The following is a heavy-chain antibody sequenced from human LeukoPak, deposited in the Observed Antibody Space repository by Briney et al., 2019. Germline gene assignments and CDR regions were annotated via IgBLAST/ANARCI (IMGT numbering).Heavy chain of an antibody. D-gene: IGHD6-13*01. CDR1: GDSISPYY. CDR2: IYYSGST. V-gene: IGHV4-59*01. CDR3: ARGFYSNYYGLDV. J-gene: IGHJ6*02. Sequence: PSETLSLTCTDSGDSISPYYWSWIRQPPGKGLEWIGYIYYSGSTDSNPSLKSRVTISEDTSKNRLSLRLSSVTAADTAVYYCARGFYSNYYGLDVWGQGTTVTVSS.